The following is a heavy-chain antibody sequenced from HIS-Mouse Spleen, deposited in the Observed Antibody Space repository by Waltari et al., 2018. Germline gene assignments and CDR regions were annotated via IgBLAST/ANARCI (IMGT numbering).Heavy chain of an antibody. CDR2: ISWNSGSI. J-gene: IGHJ4*02. CDR1: GFTFDDYA. CDR3: AKDIQAIKGKVNYYFDY. V-gene: IGHV3-9*01. D-gene: IGHD5-12*01. Sequence: EVQLVESGGGLVQPGRSLRLSCAASGFTFDDYAMHWVRQAPGKGLEWVSGISWNSGSIGYADSVKGRFTISRDNAKNSLYLQMNSLRAEETALYYCAKDIQAIKGKVNYYFDYWGQGTVVTVSS.